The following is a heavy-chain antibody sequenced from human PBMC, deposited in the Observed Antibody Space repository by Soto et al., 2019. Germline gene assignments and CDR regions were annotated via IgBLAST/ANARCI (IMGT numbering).Heavy chain of an antibody. CDR1: GGSFSGHS. D-gene: IGHD3-22*01. CDR2: INHSGRV. CDR3: STRAYDTNGYYRFDP. J-gene: IGHJ5*01. V-gene: IGHV4-34*01. Sequence: QVQLQQWGAGLLKPSETLSLTCAVYGGSFSGHSWTWIRQSPGTGLEWIGDINHSGRVNYSPSLKIRVTISLDTSKNQFSLTLSAVTAADTAMYYCSTRAYDTNGYYRFDPWGQGTLVTVSS.